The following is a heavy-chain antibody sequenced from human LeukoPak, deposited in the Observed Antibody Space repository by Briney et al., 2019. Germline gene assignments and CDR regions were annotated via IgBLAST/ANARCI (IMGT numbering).Heavy chain of an antibody. D-gene: IGHD3-22*01. CDR3: AKAVGSSGYFSRDAFDI. Sequence: GGSLRLSYAPSGFTFSSYAMSWVRQAPGKGLEWVAVISCGGSGTYYADSVRGRFTISRANSKNTVYLQMNSLRAEDTAIYYCAKAVGSSGYFSRDAFDIWGQGTMVTVSS. CDR2: ISCGGSGT. J-gene: IGHJ3*02. CDR1: GFTFSSYA. V-gene: IGHV3-23*01.